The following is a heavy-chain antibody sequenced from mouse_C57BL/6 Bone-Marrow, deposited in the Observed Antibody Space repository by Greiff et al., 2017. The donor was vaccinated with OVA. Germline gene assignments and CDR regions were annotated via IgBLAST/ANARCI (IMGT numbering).Heavy chain of an antibody. J-gene: IGHJ3*01. CDR1: GYTFTSYG. D-gene: IGHD2-4*01. CDR2: IYPRSGNT. CDR3: AISYDYGAWFAY. V-gene: IGHV1-81*01. Sequence: SGAELARPGASVKLSCKASGYTFTSYGISWVKQRTGQGLEWIGEIYPRSGNTSYNEKFKGKATLTADKSSSTAYMELLRLTSEDSAFSFCAISYDYGAWFAYWGQGTLVTVSA.